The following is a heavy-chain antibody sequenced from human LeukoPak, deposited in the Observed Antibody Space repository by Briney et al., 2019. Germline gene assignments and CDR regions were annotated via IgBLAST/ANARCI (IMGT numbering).Heavy chain of an antibody. J-gene: IGHJ6*02. CDR2: ISAYNGNT. CDR3: ARDHYRVQAAAGYYYYGMDV. CDR1: GYTFTSYG. V-gene: IGHV1-18*01. Sequence: GASVKVSCKASGYTFTSYGISRVRQAPGQGLEWMGWISAYNGNTNYAQKLQGRVTMTTDTSTSTAYMELRSLRSDDTAVYYCARDHYRVQAAAGYYYYGMDVWGQGTTVTVSS. D-gene: IGHD6-13*01.